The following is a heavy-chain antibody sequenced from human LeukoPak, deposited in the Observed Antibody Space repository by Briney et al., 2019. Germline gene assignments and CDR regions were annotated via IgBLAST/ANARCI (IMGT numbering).Heavy chain of an antibody. CDR2: IILIFGRA. J-gene: IGHJ4*02. CDR3: ARSRPHIVRGGEFDN. D-gene: IGHD2-21*01. V-gene: IGHV1-69*05. Sequence: PVKLSCTPSERTFTSYAISWVPQAPGQGLEWMGGIILIFGRANYTQKFQGRVTITTDESTSTAYMELRSLRSEDTAVYYCARSRPHIVRGGEFDNWGQGTLVTVSS. CDR1: ERTFTSYA.